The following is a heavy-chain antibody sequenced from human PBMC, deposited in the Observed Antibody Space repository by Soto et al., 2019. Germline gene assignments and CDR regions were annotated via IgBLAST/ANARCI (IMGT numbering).Heavy chain of an antibody. CDR2: ISYDGSNK. CDR1: GFTFSSYG. CDR3: AKDRAWYYDSRYGMDV. V-gene: IGHV3-30*18. Sequence: QVQLVESGGGVVQPGRSLRLSCAASGFTFSSYGMPWVRQAPGKGLEWVAVISYDGSNKYYADSVKGRFTISRDNSKNTLYLQMNSLRAEDTAVYYCAKDRAWYYDSRYGMDVWGQGTTVTVSS. D-gene: IGHD3-22*01. J-gene: IGHJ6*02.